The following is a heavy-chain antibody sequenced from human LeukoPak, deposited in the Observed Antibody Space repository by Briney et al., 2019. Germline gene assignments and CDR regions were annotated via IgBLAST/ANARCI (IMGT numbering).Heavy chain of an antibody. D-gene: IGHD6-13*01. J-gene: IGHJ5*02. CDR3: AKDRKAASPFDP. Sequence: GGSLRLSCAASGFSFSNYGITWVRQAPGKGLEWVSAISGSDGSTYYADSVKGRFTISRDNSKNTLYLQMNSLRAEDTAVYYCAKDRKAASPFDPWGQGTLVTVSS. CDR1: GFSFSNYG. V-gene: IGHV3-23*01. CDR2: ISGSDGST.